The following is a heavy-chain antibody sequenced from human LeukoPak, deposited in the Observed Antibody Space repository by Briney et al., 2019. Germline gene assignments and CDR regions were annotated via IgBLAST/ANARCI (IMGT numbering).Heavy chain of an antibody. CDR1: GFTVSYNY. Sequence: GGSLRLSCAASGFTVSYNYMSWVRQAPGKGLEWVSVVYRGGNTYYVDSVKGRFTISRDNSKNTLYLQMNSLGAADTAVYYCARGLRYFDWLTHYYYGMDVWGQGTTVTVSS. CDR3: ARGLRYFDWLTHYYYGMDV. D-gene: IGHD3-9*01. V-gene: IGHV3-53*01. CDR2: VYRGGNT. J-gene: IGHJ6*02.